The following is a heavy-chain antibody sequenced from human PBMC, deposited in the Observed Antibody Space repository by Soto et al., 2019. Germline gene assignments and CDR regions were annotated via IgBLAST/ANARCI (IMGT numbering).Heavy chain of an antibody. CDR3: ARNPDIEGGFDY. CDR2: IFSNDVK. CDR1: GFFITNGKMG. V-gene: IGHV2-26*01. D-gene: IGHD5-12*01. Sequence: SGPTLVNPTETLTLTCTVSGFFITNGKMGVSWIRQPPGKGLEWLAHIFSNDVKSYSASLKRRLSISKDTSKSQVVLTMTNMDPADTATYFCARNPDIEGGFDYWGQGALVTVSS. J-gene: IGHJ4*02.